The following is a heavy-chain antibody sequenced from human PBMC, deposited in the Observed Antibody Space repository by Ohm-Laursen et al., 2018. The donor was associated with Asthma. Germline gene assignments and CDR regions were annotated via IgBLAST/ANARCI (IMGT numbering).Heavy chain of an antibody. V-gene: IGHV3-30*14. J-gene: IGHJ4*02. CDR3: VKELDYYDSSGYVDY. CDR2: ISYDGSNK. Sequence: SLRLSCAASGFTFSSYAMHWVRQAPGKGLEWVAVISYDGSNKYYADSVKGRFTISRDNSKNTLYLQMSSLRAEDTAVYYCVKELDYYDSSGYVDYWGQGTLVTVSS. CDR1: GFTFSSYA. D-gene: IGHD3-22*01.